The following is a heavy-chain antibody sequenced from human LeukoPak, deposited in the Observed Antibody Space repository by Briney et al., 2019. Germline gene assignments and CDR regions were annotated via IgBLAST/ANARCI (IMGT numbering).Heavy chain of an antibody. CDR1: GFTFSSYG. CDR2: IRYDGSNK. Sequence: GGSLRLSCAASGFTFSSYGMHWVRQAPGKGQEWVAFIRYDGSNKYYADSVKGRFTISRDNSKNTLYLQMNSLRAEDTAVYYCAKELRGYSYGYSVPLGYWGQGTLVTVSS. D-gene: IGHD5-18*01. J-gene: IGHJ4*02. CDR3: AKELRGYSYGYSVPLGY. V-gene: IGHV3-30*02.